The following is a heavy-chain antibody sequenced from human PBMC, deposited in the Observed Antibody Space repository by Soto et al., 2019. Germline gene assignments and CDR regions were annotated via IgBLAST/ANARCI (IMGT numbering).Heavy chain of an antibody. CDR3: ARNLFYGDYRWFDP. CDR2: INAGNGNT. J-gene: IGHJ5*02. Sequence: ASVNVSCKASGYAFTSYGISRVRKAAGQRLEWMGWINAGNGNTKYSQKFQGRVTITRDTSASTAYMELSSLRSEDTAVYYCARNLFYGDYRWFDPWGQGTLVTVSS. V-gene: IGHV1-3*01. CDR1: GYAFTSYG. D-gene: IGHD4-17*01.